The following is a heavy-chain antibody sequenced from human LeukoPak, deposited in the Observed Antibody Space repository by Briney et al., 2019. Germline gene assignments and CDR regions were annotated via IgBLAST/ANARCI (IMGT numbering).Heavy chain of an antibody. D-gene: IGHD2-2*02. CDR1: GGTFSSYA. CDR2: IIPIFGTA. CDR3: ARDGPRGERYCSSTSCYTISFDY. V-gene: IGHV1-69*13. J-gene: IGHJ4*02. Sequence: ASVKVSCKASGGTFSSYAISWVRQAPGQGLEWMGGIIPIFGTANYAQKFQGRVTITADESTSTAYMELSSLRSEDTAVYYCARDGPRGERYCSSTSCYTISFDYWGQGTLVTVSS.